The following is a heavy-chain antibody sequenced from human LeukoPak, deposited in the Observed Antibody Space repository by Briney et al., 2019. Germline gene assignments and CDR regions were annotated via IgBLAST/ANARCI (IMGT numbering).Heavy chain of an antibody. CDR3: ARVQFGAAGSFDC. Sequence: SETLSLTCTVSGGSISSDTYYWSWIRQPPGKGLEWIGRIFTSGRIDYNPPLRSRVAMSVDTSKNQFSLKMSSVTAADTAVYFCARVQFGAAGSFDCWGQGTLVTVSS. V-gene: IGHV4-61*02. CDR1: GGSISSDTYY. D-gene: IGHD6-19*01. CDR2: IFTSGRI. J-gene: IGHJ4*02.